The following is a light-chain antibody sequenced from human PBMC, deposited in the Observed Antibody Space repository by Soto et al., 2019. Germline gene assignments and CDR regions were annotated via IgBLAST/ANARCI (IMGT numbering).Light chain of an antibody. Sequence: DIQMTQSPSSLSASVGDRVTITFRASETISNYLNWYQKKPGKAPQLLIYGASTLQRGVPSRFSGSGSGTDFTLTIGSLQPEDSATYYCQQSYSPPPITFGQGTRLEIK. CDR3: QQSYSPPPIT. V-gene: IGKV1-39*01. CDR2: GAS. CDR1: ETISNY. J-gene: IGKJ5*01.